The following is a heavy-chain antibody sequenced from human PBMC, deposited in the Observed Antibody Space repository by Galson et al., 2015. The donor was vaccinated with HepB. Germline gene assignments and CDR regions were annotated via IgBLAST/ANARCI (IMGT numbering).Heavy chain of an antibody. CDR2: INSDGSST. Sequence: SLRLSCAASGFTFSSYWMHWVRQAPGKGLVWVSRINSDGSSTSYADSVKGRFTISRDNAKNTLYLQMNSLRAEDTAVYYCAREVPPYSSSWDYYYYYYMDVWGKGTTVTVSS. J-gene: IGHJ6*03. V-gene: IGHV3-74*01. D-gene: IGHD6-13*01. CDR1: GFTFSSYW. CDR3: AREVPPYSSSWDYYYYYYMDV.